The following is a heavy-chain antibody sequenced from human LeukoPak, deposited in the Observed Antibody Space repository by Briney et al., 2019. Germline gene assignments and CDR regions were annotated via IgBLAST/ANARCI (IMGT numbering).Heavy chain of an antibody. CDR2: IRSKAYGGTT. CDR3: TRGRPARWFDP. Sequence: GGSLRLSCTASGFTFGDYAMSWFRQAPGKGLEWVGFIRSKAYGGTTEYAASVKGRFTISRDASKSIAYLRMNSLKTEDTAVYYCTRGRPARWFDPWGQGTLVTVSS. D-gene: IGHD6-6*01. V-gene: IGHV3-49*03. CDR1: GFTFGDYA. J-gene: IGHJ5*02.